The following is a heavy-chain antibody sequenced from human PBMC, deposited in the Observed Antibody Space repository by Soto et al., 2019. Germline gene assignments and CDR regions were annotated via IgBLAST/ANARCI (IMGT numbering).Heavy chain of an antibody. CDR2: IIPIFGTA. D-gene: IGHD2-21*02. Sequence: PGASVKVSCKASGGTFSSYAISWVRQAPGQGLEWMGGIIPIFGTANYAQKFQGRVTITADESTSTAYMELSSLRSEDTAVYYCARDKSCGGDCYNLWYFDLWGRGTLVTVS. CDR1: GGTFSSYA. V-gene: IGHV1-69*01. J-gene: IGHJ2*01. CDR3: ARDKSCGGDCYNLWYFDL.